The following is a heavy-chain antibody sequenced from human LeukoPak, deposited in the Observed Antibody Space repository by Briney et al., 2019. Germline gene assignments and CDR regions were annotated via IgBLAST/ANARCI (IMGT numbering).Heavy chain of an antibody. J-gene: IGHJ4*02. CDR2: IGTAGDT. Sequence: GGSLRLSCAASGFTVSSYDMHWVRQATGKGLEWVSAIGTAGDTYYPGSVKGRFTISRENAKNSLYLQMNSLRAGDTAVYYCAREGYYDREFDYWGQGTLVTVSS. V-gene: IGHV3-13*01. CDR3: AREGYYDREFDY. CDR1: GFTVSSYD. D-gene: IGHD3-22*01.